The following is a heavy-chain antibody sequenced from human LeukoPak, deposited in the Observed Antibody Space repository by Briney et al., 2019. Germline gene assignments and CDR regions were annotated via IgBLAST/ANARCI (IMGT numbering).Heavy chain of an antibody. CDR3: ARVGMVRGVIIRRYYYMDV. D-gene: IGHD3-10*01. V-gene: IGHV5-51*01. CDR2: IYPGDSDT. CDR1: GYSFTNYW. J-gene: IGHJ6*03. Sequence: GESLKISCKASGYSFTNYWIGWVRQMPGKGLEWMGIIYPGDSDTRYSPSFQGQVTISADKSISTAYLQWSSLKASDTAMYYCARVGMVRGVIIRRYYYMDVWGKGTTVTVSS.